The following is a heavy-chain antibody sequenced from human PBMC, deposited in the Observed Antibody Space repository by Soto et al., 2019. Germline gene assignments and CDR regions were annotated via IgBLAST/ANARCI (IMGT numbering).Heavy chain of an antibody. V-gene: IGHV3-30-3*01. CDR1: GFTFSSYA. CDR3: ARDRGSDYSLDY. J-gene: IGHJ4*02. Sequence: QVQLVESGGGVVQPGRSLRLSCAASGFTFSSYAMHWVRQAPGKGLEWVAVISYDGSNKYYADSVKGRFTISRDNSKNTLYLKMNSLRAEDTAVYYCARDRGSDYSLDYWGQGTLVTVSS. CDR2: ISYDGSNK. D-gene: IGHD2-15*01.